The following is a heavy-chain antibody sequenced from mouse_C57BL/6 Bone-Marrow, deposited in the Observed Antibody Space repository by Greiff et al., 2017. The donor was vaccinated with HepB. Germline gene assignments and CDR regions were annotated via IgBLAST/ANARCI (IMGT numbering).Heavy chain of an antibody. V-gene: IGHV1-54*01. Sequence: QVQLQQSGAELVRPGTSVKVSCKASGYAFTNYLIEWVKQRPGQGLEWIGVINPGSGGTNYNEKFKGKATLTADKSSSTAYMQLSSLTSEDSAVYFCARSGYSNFPYAMDYWGQGTSVTVSS. D-gene: IGHD2-5*01. CDR3: ARSGYSNFPYAMDY. CDR2: INPGSGGT. J-gene: IGHJ4*01. CDR1: GYAFTNYL.